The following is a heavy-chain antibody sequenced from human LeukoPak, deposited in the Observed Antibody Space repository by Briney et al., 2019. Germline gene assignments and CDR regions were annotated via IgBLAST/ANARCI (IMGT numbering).Heavy chain of an antibody. CDR1: GFTFSSYG. CDR3: AKGPGYDFWSGLRYYMDV. D-gene: IGHD3-3*01. Sequence: GGSLRLSCAASGFTFSSYGMSWVRQAPGKGLEWVSAISGSGGSTYYADSVKGRFTISRDNSKNTLYLQMNSLRAEDTAVYYCAKGPGYDFWSGLRYYMDVWGKGTTVTVSS. J-gene: IGHJ6*03. V-gene: IGHV3-23*01. CDR2: ISGSGGST.